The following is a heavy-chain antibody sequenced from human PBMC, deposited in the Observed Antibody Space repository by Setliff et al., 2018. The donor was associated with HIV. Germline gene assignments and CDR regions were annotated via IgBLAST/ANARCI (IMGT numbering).Heavy chain of an antibody. D-gene: IGHD5-12*01. V-gene: IGHV3-21*01. CDR3: ARDGSIVATPLLDS. Sequence: PGGSLRLSCAASGFTFDSYSMNWVRQAPGKGLEWVASISGRSLHIYYADSVKGRFIISRDNPKNSLYLQMNSLKAEGTAVYYCARDGSIVATPLLDSWGQGTLVTVSS. CDR2: ISGRSLHI. J-gene: IGHJ4*02. CDR1: GFTFDSYS.